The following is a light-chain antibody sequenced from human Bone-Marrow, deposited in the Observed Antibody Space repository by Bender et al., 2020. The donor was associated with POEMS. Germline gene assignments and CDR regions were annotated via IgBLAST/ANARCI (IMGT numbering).Light chain of an antibody. CDR2: DVS. V-gene: IGLV2-14*03. CDR1: SSDVG. J-gene: IGLJ1*01. CDR3: DSYIPPNTHV. Sequence: QSALTQPASVSGSPGQSITISCSGTSSDVGVSWYQHHPGKAPKLMIYDVSNRPSGVSNRFSGSKTGNTASLTITGRQAEDEADYYCDSYIPPNTHVFGTGTTLTVL.